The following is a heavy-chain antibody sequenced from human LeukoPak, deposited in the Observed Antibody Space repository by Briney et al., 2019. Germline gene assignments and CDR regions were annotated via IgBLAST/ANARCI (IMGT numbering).Heavy chain of an antibody. CDR2: FDPEDGET. D-gene: IGHD2-15*01. CDR3: ATELRHQDY. V-gene: IGHV1-24*01. J-gene: IGHJ4*02. CDR1: GYTLTELS. Sequence: ASVKVSCKVSGYTLTELSMHWVRRAPGQGLEWVGGFDPEDGETIYAQKFQGRVTMTRDTSISTAYMGLSSLRSDDTALYYCATELRHQDYWGQGTLVTVSS.